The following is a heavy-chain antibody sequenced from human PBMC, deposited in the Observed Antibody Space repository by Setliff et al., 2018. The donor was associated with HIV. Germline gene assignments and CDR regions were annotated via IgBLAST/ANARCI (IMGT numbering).Heavy chain of an antibody. Sequence: SETLSLTCAVYGGSFNDYYWSWIRQPPGKGLEWIGEIIHSGSINYNPSLKSRVTMSVDTSKNQFSLKLSSVTAADTAVYYCARADSGSYPGGAFDIWGQGTTVTVSS. V-gene: IGHV4-34*12. J-gene: IGHJ3*02. D-gene: IGHD1-26*01. CDR2: IIHSGSI. CDR1: GGSFNDYY. CDR3: ARADSGSYPGGAFDI.